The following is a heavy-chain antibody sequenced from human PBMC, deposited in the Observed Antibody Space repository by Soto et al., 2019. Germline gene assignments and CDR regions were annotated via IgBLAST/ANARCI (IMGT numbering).Heavy chain of an antibody. Sequence: EVQLLESGGGLVQPGGSLRLSCAASEFTFSNYAMSWVRQAPGKGLEWVSAISYGGGTTYYADSVKGRFTISRDNSKNTLYLQINSRRAEDTAVYYCAKNPGYYYDSTGYHFDYWGQGTLVTVSS. CDR1: EFTFSNYA. CDR3: AKNPGYYYDSTGYHFDY. J-gene: IGHJ4*02. D-gene: IGHD3-22*01. CDR2: ISYGGGTT. V-gene: IGHV3-23*01.